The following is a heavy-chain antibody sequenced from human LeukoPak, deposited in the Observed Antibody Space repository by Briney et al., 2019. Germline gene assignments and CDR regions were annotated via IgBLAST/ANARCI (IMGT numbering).Heavy chain of an antibody. Sequence: AASVKVSCKASGYTFTGYYMHWVRQAPGQGLEWMGRINPNSGGTNYAQKFQGRVTMTRDTSISTAYMELSRLRSDDTAVYHCARARNYCSGGSCYYFDYWGQGTLVTVSS. CDR2: INPNSGGT. J-gene: IGHJ4*02. D-gene: IGHD2-15*01. CDR1: GYTFTGYY. V-gene: IGHV1-2*06. CDR3: ARARNYCSGGSCYYFDY.